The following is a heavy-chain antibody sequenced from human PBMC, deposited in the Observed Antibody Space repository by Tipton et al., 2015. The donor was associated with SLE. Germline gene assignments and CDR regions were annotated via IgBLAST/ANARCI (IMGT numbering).Heavy chain of an antibody. J-gene: IGHJ4*02. D-gene: IGHD5-18*01. CDR2: IYSDGTT. CDR3: ARVRVDTAMGVFDF. V-gene: IGHV3-53*05. Sequence: AVSGITVSRNYMMWVRQAPGRGLEWVSLIYSDGTTQYADSVNGRFTVTRDNSKNTVHLQMNSLRSDDTAVYYCARVRVDTAMGVFDFWGQGTLVTVSS. CDR1: GITVSRNY.